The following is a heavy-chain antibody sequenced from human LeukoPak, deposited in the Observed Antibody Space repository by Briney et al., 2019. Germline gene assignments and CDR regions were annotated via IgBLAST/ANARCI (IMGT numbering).Heavy chain of an antibody. Sequence: SETLSLTCTVSGGSITSNTFYWAWIRQPPGKPLDWLGTIYYTGGTYSNPSLKSRVTISVDTSKNQFFLTLSSVTAADTAVYYCAKHLRRRFFSRTLGFDPWGQGTLVTVSS. D-gene: IGHD3-3*01. V-gene: IGHV4-39*01. J-gene: IGHJ5*02. CDR1: GGSITSNTFY. CDR3: AKHLRRRFFSRTLGFDP. CDR2: IYYTGGT.